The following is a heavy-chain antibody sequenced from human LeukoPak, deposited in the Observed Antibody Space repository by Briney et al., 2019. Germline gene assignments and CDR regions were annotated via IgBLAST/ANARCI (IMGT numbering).Heavy chain of an antibody. J-gene: IGHJ5*02. CDR3: ARAPPLYSNYAWFDP. CDR1: GFTFSSYS. CDR2: ISSSSSYI. Sequence: GGSLRLSCAASGFTFSSYSMNWVRQAPGKGLEWVSSISSSSSYIYYADSVKGRFTISRDNAKNSLYLQMNSLRAEDTAVYYCARAPPLYSNYAWFDPWGQGTLVTVSS. D-gene: IGHD4-4*01. V-gene: IGHV3-21*01.